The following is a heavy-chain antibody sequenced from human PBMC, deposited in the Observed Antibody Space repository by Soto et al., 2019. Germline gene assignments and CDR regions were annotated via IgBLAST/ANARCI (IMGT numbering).Heavy chain of an antibody. CDR2: ISHSGSTI. CDR3: AIAVVIFGVRVKNFDS. J-gene: IGHJ4*02. CDR1: GFTFSNYY. D-gene: IGHD3-3*02. V-gene: IGHV3-11*01. Sequence: QVQLVESGGGLVKPGGSLRLSCAASGFTFSNYYMSWIRQAPGKGLEWVSYISHSGSTIHYTDSVKGRFTISRDNAKNALALQMNSLRAGDTAVYLCAIAVVIFGVRVKNFDSWGQGNLVTVSS.